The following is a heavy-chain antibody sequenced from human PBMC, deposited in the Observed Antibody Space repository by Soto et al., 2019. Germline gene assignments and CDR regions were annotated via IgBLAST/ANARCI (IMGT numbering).Heavy chain of an antibody. D-gene: IGHD1-1*01. Sequence: ASVKVSFTASGYTFTSYYMHWVRQAPGQGLEWMGIINPSGGSTSYAQKFQGRVTMTRDTSTSTVYMELSSLRSEDTAVYYCARNELHGAFDIWGQGTMVTVSS. CDR2: INPSGGST. V-gene: IGHV1-46*01. J-gene: IGHJ3*02. CDR1: GYTFTSYY. CDR3: ARNELHGAFDI.